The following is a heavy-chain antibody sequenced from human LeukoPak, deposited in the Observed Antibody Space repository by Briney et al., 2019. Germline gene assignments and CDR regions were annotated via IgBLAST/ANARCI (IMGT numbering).Heavy chain of an antibody. J-gene: IGHJ3*02. D-gene: IGHD2-15*01. CDR3: ARCQLGYCSGGSCSPDAFDI. V-gene: IGHV4-59*01. CDR1: GGSISSYY. Sequence: PSETLSLTCTVSGGSISSYYWSWIRQPPGKGLEWIGYIYYSGSTNYNPSLKSRVTISVDTSKNQFSLKLSSVTAADTAVYYCARCQLGYCSGGSCSPDAFDIWGQGTMVTVSS. CDR2: IYYSGST.